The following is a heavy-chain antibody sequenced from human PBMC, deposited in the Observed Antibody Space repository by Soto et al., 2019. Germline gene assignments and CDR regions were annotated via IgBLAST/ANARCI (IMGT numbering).Heavy chain of an antibody. J-gene: IGHJ6*02. Sequence: GSLRLSCAASGFTFSSYAMSWVRQAPGKGLEWVSAISGSGGSTYYADSVKGRFTISRDNSKNTLYLQMNSLRAEDTAVYYCAKAYCTNGGCPPYYYYYGMDVWGQGTTVTVSS. CDR1: GFTFSSYA. CDR2: ISGSGGST. D-gene: IGHD2-8*01. CDR3: AKAYCTNGGCPPYYYYYGMDV. V-gene: IGHV3-23*01.